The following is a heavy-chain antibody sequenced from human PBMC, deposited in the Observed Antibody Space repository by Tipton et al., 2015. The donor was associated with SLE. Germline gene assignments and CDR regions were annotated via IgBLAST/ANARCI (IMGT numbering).Heavy chain of an antibody. CDR2: INPTGSI. D-gene: IGHD1-14*01. Sequence: TLSLTCAVYGGSFSGYYWIWVRQPPGRGLEWIGEINPTGSISYIPSLMSRVTMSVDTSKNQFSLKLSSVTAADTAVYYCARGKTRVEYWGQGMLVTVSS. V-gene: IGHV4-34*01. CDR3: ARGKTRVEY. CDR1: GGSFSGYY. J-gene: IGHJ4*02.